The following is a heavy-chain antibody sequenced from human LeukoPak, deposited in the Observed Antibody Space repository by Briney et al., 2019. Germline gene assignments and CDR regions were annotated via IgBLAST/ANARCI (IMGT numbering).Heavy chain of an antibody. CDR3: ARETYYYDSSGYYPYMDV. J-gene: IGHJ6*03. CDR1: GGSISSYY. CDR2: IYYSGST. D-gene: IGHD3-22*01. Sequence: PSETLSLTCTVSGGSISSYYWSWIRQPPGKGLEWIGYIYYSGSTNYNPSLKSRVTISVETSKNQFSLKLSSVTAADTAVYYCARETYYYDSSGYYPYMDVWGKGTTLTVSS. V-gene: IGHV4-59*01.